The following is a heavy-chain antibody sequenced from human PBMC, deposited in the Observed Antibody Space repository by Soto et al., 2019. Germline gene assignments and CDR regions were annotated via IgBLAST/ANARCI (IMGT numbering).Heavy chain of an antibody. V-gene: IGHV4-39*01. CDR2: IYYSGST. CDR3: ARNGASFGVVSFWFDP. CDR1: GGSISSSSYY. D-gene: IGHD3-3*01. J-gene: IGHJ5*02. Sequence: PSETLSLTCTVSGGSISSSSYYWGWIRQPPGKGLEWIGSIYYSGSTYYNPSLKSRVTISVDTSKNQFSLKLSSVTAADTAVYYCARNGASFGVVSFWFDPWGQGTLVTVSS.